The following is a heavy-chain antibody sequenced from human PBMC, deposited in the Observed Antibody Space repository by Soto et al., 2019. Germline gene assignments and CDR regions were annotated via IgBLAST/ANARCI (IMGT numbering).Heavy chain of an antibody. D-gene: IGHD2-8*02. Sequence: QVQLQQWGAGLLKPSETLSLTCAVYGGSFSGSYWTWFRQPPGTGLGWIGEINHSGSTNYNPSLKSRVTISVDTSKNQFSLKLTSVTAADTAVYYCARDKITGLFDYWGQGTLVTVSS. J-gene: IGHJ4*02. CDR1: GGSFSGSY. CDR2: INHSGST. CDR3: ARDKITGLFDY. V-gene: IGHV4-34*01.